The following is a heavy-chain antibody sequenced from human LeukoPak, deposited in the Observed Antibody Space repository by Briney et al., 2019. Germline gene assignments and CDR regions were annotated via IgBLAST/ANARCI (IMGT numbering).Heavy chain of an antibody. CDR3: ARHGSFTMVRGAQARFDP. D-gene: IGHD3-10*01. V-gene: IGHV5-51*01. Sequence: GESLKISCKGSGYSFASHWIGWVRQMPGKGLEWMGIIYPGDSDTRYSPSFQGQVTISADKSISTAYLQWSSLKASDTAMYYCARHGSFTMVRGAQARFDPWGQGTLVTVSS. CDR1: GYSFASHW. CDR2: IYPGDSDT. J-gene: IGHJ5*02.